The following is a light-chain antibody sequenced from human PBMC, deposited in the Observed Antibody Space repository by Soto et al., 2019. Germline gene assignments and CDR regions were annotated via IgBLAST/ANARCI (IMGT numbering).Light chain of an antibody. CDR3: QQYGSSPT. CDR1: QSVSSSY. J-gene: IGKJ1*01. CDR2: DVS. V-gene: IGKV3-20*01. Sequence: EIVLTQSPGTLSLSPGERATLSCRSSQSVSSSYLAWYQQKPGQAPRLLIYDVSSRATGIPDRFSGSGSGTAFTLTISRLEPEDFAVYYCQQYGSSPTFGQGTQVEIK.